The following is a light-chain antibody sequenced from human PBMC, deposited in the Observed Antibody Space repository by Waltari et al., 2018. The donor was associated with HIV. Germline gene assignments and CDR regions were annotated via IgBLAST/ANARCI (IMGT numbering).Light chain of an antibody. CDR3: QSADSSGTYLVI. V-gene: IGLV3-25*03. CDR1: ALANQY. J-gene: IGLJ2*01. Sequence: SYELTQPPSVSVSPGQTARITCSGDALANQYAYWYQRKPGQAPVLVIYKDSERSSGVPERFSGASSGTTVTLTISGVQAEDEADYYCQSADSSGTYLVIFGGGTKLTVL. CDR2: KDS.